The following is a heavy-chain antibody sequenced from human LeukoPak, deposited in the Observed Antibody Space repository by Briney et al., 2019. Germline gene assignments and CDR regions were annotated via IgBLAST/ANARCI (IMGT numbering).Heavy chain of an antibody. V-gene: IGHV3-21*01. CDR1: GFTFNSYS. J-gene: IGHJ4*02. D-gene: IGHD2/OR15-2a*01. CDR3: ARDFLNPANS. Sequence: GGSLRLSCAASGFTFNSYSMNWFRQAPGKGLEWVSSISSTSDYIEYADSVKGRFTISRDNVKNSLSLQMNNLRAEDTAVYYCARDFLNPANSWGQGTLVTVSS. CDR2: ISSTSDYI.